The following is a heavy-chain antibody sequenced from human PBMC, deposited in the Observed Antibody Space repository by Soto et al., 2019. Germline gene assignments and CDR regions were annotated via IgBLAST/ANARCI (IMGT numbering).Heavy chain of an antibody. CDR1: GGTFSSYA. CDR2: IIPIFGTA. CDR3: ASLITMVRGVHDGMDV. J-gene: IGHJ6*02. D-gene: IGHD3-10*01. Sequence: QVQLVQSGAEVKKPGSSVKVSCKASGGTFSSYAISWVRQAPGQGLEWMGGIIPIFGTANYAQKFQGRVTITADESTSTAYMELSSLRSEDTAVYYCASLITMVRGVHDGMDVWGQGTTVSVSS. V-gene: IGHV1-69*01.